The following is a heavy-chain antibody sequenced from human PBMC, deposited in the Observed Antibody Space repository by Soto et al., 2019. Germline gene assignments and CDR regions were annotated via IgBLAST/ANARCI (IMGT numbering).Heavy chain of an antibody. CDR2: IYYSKST. Sequence: SETLSLTCTVSGGSISSDYWSWIRQPPGKGLERIGYIYYSKSTNYNPSLKSQDTISVDTYKKQFSLKLSSVTAADTTEYYRARVLDGGGGSCRDAFDIWGQGTMVTVSS. CDR1: GGSISSDY. D-gene: IGHD2-15*01. CDR3: ARVLDGGGGSCRDAFDI. V-gene: IGHV4-59*01. J-gene: IGHJ3*02.